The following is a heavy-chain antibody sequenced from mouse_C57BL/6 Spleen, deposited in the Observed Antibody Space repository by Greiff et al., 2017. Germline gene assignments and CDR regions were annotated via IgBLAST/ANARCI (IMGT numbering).Heavy chain of an antibody. V-gene: IGHV1-9*01. D-gene: IGHD1-1*01. J-gene: IGHJ2*01. CDR1: GYTFTGYW. CDR2: ILPGSGST. Sequence: QVQLQQSGAELMKPGASVKLSCKATGYTFTGYWIEWVKQRPGHGLEWIGEILPGSGSTNYNEKFKGKATFTADTSSNTAYMQLSSLTTEDSAIYYCARSGRIYYYGSSYDCDYWGQGTTLTVSS. CDR3: ARSGRIYYYGSSYDCDY.